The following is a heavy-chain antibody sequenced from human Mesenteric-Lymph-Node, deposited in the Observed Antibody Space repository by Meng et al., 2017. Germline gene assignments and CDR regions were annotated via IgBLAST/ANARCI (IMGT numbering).Heavy chain of an antibody. CDR2: IYPGDSDT. V-gene: IGHV5-51*01. CDR1: GYTFSNYW. D-gene: IGHD1-26*01. Sequence: GESLKISCKASGYTFSNYWIGWVRQMPGKGLEWMGIIYPGDSDTRYNPSFRGQVTISADKSISTAYLQWSSLKAADTAMYYCARHLDIVGATPFDPWGQGTLVTVSS. J-gene: IGHJ5*02. CDR3: ARHLDIVGATPFDP.